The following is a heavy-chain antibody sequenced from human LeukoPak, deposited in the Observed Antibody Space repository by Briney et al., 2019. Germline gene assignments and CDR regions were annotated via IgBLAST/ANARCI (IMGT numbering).Heavy chain of an antibody. CDR1: GGSFSGYY. D-gene: IGHD2-2*01. Sequence: SETLSLTCAVYGGSFSGYYWSWIRQPPGKELEWIGEINHSGSTNCNPSLKSRVTISVDTSKNQFSLKLSSVTAADTAVYYCAGGDIVVVPAAKDEIRDGGNWFDPWGQGTLVTVSS. CDR2: INHSGST. V-gene: IGHV4-34*01. CDR3: AGGDIVVVPAAKDEIRDGGNWFDP. J-gene: IGHJ5*02.